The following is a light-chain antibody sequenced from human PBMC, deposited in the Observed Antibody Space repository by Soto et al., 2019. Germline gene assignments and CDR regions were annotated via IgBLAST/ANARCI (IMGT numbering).Light chain of an antibody. CDR2: KAS. CDR1: QTISTW. Sequence: DIQMTQSPSTLSASVGDRVTITCRASQTISTWLAWYQQKPGKAHNLLIYKASSLQSGVPSRFSGRGSGTEFTLTISSLQPDYFATYYCQQYNSYWTFGQGTKVEIK. CDR3: QQYNSYWT. V-gene: IGKV1-5*03. J-gene: IGKJ1*01.